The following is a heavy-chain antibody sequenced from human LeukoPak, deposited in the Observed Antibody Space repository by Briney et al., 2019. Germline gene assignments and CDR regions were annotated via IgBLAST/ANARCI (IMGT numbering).Heavy chain of an antibody. CDR1: GSAFSSSW. CDR2: MNADGSTK. D-gene: IGHD5-12*01. Sequence: PGGSLRLSCVASGSAFSSSWMAWVRQAPGKGLEWVANMNADGSTKNYADSVRGRFTISRDNAKNSLYLQMNSLRVDDTAVYYCARDSGYSAFDYWGQGTLVTVSS. J-gene: IGHJ4*02. CDR3: ARDSGYSAFDY. V-gene: IGHV3-7*05.